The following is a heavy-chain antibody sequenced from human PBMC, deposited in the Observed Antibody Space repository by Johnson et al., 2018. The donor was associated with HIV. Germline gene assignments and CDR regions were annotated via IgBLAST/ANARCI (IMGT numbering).Heavy chain of an antibody. J-gene: IGHJ3*02. D-gene: IGHD4/OR15-4a*01. CDR3: AARGLWTYDAFDI. V-gene: IGHV3-30-3*01. Sequence: QVQLVESGGGVVQPGRSLRLSCAASGFTFSSYAMHWVRQAPGKGLEWVAVISYDGSNKYYADSVKGRFTISRDNSKNTLYLQMNSRRTEDTAVYYCAARGLWTYDAFDIWGQGTMVTVSS. CDR2: ISYDGSNK. CDR1: GFTFSSYA.